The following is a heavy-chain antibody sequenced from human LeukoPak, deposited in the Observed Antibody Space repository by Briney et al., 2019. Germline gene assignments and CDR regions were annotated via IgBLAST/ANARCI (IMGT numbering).Heavy chain of an antibody. J-gene: IGHJ4*02. CDR2: MSYVGSNE. V-gene: IGHV3-30-3*01. CDR1: GFTFSDYA. CDR3: ARGAPPDY. Sequence: GGSLRLSCAASGFTFSDYAMYWVRQAPGKGLEWVASMSYVGSNEYYADSVKGRFTISRDNSKNTLYLQMNSLRTEDTAVYYCARGAPPDYWGQGTLVTVSS.